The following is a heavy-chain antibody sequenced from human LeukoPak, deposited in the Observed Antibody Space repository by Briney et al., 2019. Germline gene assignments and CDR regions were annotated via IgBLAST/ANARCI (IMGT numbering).Heavy chain of an antibody. V-gene: IGHV3-13*01. Sequence: GGSLRLSCAASGFTFSSYDMHWVRQATGKGLEWVSAIGTAGDTYYPGSVKGRFTISRENAKNSLHLQLNSLRAEDTAIYYRATYRQVLLPFESWGQGTLVTVSS. CDR3: ATYRQVLLPFES. J-gene: IGHJ4*02. CDR2: IGTAGDT. D-gene: IGHD2-8*02. CDR1: GFTFSSYD.